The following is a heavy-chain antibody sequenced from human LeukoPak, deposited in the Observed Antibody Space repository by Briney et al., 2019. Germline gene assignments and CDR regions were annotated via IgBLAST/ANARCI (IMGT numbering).Heavy chain of an antibody. CDR3: ATSLGCSYGLDY. CDR2: ISYDGSNK. Sequence: PGRSLRLSCAASGFTFGSYAMHWVRQAPGKGMEWVAVISYDGSNKYYADSLKGRFTISRDNSKNTLYLQMNSLRAEDTAVYSCATSLGCSYGLDYWGQGTLVTVSS. D-gene: IGHD5-18*01. V-gene: IGHV3-30-3*01. CDR1: GFTFGSYA. J-gene: IGHJ4*02.